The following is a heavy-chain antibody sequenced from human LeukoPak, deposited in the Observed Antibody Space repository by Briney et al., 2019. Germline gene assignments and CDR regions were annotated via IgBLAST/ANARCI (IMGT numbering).Heavy chain of an antibody. Sequence: PGGSLRLSCAASGFTFSSYAMSWVRQAPGKGLEWVSAISGSGDTTYYADSVKGRFTISRDNAKNSLYLQMNSLRAEDTAVYYCARGGGARRPIDYWGQGTLVTVSS. CDR3: ARGGGARRPIDY. CDR1: GFTFSSYA. V-gene: IGHV3-23*01. J-gene: IGHJ4*02. CDR2: ISGSGDTT. D-gene: IGHD6-6*01.